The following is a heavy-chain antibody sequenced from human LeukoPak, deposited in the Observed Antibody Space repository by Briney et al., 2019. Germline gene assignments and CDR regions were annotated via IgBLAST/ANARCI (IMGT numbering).Heavy chain of an antibody. CDR2: IYYSGST. CDR1: GGSISSSSYY. Sequence: SETLSLTCTVSGGSISSSSYYWGWIRQPPGKGLEWIGSIYYSGSTYYNPSLKSRVTISVDTSKNQFSLKLSSVTAADTAVYYCARGARLNFYYMDVWGKRSTVTVSS. V-gene: IGHV4-39*01. CDR3: ARGARLNFYYMDV. J-gene: IGHJ6*03. D-gene: IGHD1-26*01.